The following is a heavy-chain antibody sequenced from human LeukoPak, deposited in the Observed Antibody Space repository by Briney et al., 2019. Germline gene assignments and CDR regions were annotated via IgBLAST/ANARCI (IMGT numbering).Heavy chain of an antibody. J-gene: IGHJ4*02. V-gene: IGHV1-18*04. CDR1: GYPFTGYY. CDR3: ARDWTLDY. Sequence: GASVKVSCKASGYPFTGYYMHWVRQAPGQGLEWMGWISAYNGNTNYAQKLQGRVTMTTDTSTSTAYMELRSLRSDDTAVYYCARDWTLDYWGQGTLVTVSS. CDR2: ISAYNGNT. D-gene: IGHD3/OR15-3a*01.